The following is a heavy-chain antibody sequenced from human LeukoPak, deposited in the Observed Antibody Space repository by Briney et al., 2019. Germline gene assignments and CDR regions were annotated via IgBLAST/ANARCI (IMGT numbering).Heavy chain of an antibody. J-gene: IGHJ4*02. V-gene: IGHV3-53*01. CDR3: ARGLKTSGWYGDFDY. Sequence: GGSLRLSCAASGFTVSSNYMSWVRQAPGKGLEWVSIIYSGGSTFYADSVTGRFTISRDNSKNTVYLEMNSLRAEDTAVYYCARGLKTSGWYGDFDYWGQGALVTVSS. D-gene: IGHD6-19*01. CDR2: IYSGGST. CDR1: GFTVSSNY.